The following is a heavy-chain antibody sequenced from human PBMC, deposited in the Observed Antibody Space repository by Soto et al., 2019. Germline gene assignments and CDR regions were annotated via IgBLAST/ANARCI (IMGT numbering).Heavy chain of an antibody. Sequence: ASVKVSCKASGYTFTGYYMHWVRQAPRQGLEWMGWINPNSGGTNYAQKFQGRVTMTRDTSISTAYMELSRLRSDDTAVYYCAREDYYDSSGSPLDYWGQGTLVTVSS. D-gene: IGHD3-22*01. CDR1: GYTFTGYY. V-gene: IGHV1-2*02. J-gene: IGHJ4*02. CDR3: AREDYYDSSGSPLDY. CDR2: INPNSGGT.